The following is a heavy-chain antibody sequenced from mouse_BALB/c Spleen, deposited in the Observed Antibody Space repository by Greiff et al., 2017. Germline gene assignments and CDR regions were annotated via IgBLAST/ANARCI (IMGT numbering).Heavy chain of an antibody. Sequence: VQLQQSGPELVKPGASVKMSCKASGYTFTSYVMHWVKQKPGQGLEWIGYINPYNDGTKYNEKFKGKATLTSDKSSSTAYMELSSLTSEDSAVYYCARGSANWDAGYYFDDWGQGTTLTVSS. CDR3: ARGSANWDAGYYFDD. J-gene: IGHJ2*01. CDR2: INPYNDGT. CDR1: GYTFTSYV. V-gene: IGHV1-14*01. D-gene: IGHD4-1*01.